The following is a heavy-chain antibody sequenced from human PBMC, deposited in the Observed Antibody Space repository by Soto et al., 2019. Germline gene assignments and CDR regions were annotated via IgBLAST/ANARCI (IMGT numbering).Heavy chain of an antibody. CDR2: ISYDGSNK. CDR1: GFTFSSYG. D-gene: IGHD5-12*01. V-gene: IGHV3-30*18. CDR3: AKALASARYYYCGMDV. Sequence: PGGSLRLSCAASGFTFSSYGMHWVRQAPGKGLEWVAVISYDGSNKYYADSVKGRFTISRDNSKNTLYLQMNSLRAEDTAVYYCAKALASARYYYCGMDVWGQGTTVTVSS. J-gene: IGHJ6*02.